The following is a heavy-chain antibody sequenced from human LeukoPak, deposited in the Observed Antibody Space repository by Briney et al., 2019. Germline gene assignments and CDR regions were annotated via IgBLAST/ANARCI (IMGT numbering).Heavy chain of an antibody. V-gene: IGHV3-48*03. Sequence: GGSLRLSCSASGFPFSSHEMNWVRQAPGKGLEWVSGISGSAKTRYYADSMKGRLTISRDNVKNSLDPQMNNLRAEDTAVYYCVTGGGYSYAVDYWGQGTLVTVSS. D-gene: IGHD5-18*01. J-gene: IGHJ4*02. CDR2: ISGSAKTR. CDR3: VTGGGYSYAVDY. CDR1: GFPFSSHE.